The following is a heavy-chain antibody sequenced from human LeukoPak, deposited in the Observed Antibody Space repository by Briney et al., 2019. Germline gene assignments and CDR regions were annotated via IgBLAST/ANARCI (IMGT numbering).Heavy chain of an antibody. V-gene: IGHV3-49*04. CDR3: TRYAFGGVIPFGY. D-gene: IGHD3-16*02. J-gene: IGHJ4*02. Sequence: GGSLRLSCTASGFTFGDYAMSWVRQAPGKGLEWVGFIRSKAYGGTTEYAASVKGRFTISRDDSESIAYLQMNSLKTEDTAVYYCTRYAFGGVIPFGYWGQGTLVTVSS. CDR1: GFTFGDYA. CDR2: IRSKAYGGTT.